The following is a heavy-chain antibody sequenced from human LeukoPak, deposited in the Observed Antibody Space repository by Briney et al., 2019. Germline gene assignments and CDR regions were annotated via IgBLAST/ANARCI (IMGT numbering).Heavy chain of an antibody. V-gene: IGHV3-7*01. J-gene: IGHJ4*02. CDR3: ARAGRTGYFDY. Sequence: PGGSLRLSCAASGFTFSSYWMTWVRQAPGKGLEWVANIKQDGSEKYYVDSVKGRFTISRDNAKNSLYLQMNSLRAEDTAVYYCARAGRTGYFDYWGQGTPVTVSS. CDR2: IKQDGSEK. D-gene: IGHD3-10*01. CDR1: GFTFSSYW.